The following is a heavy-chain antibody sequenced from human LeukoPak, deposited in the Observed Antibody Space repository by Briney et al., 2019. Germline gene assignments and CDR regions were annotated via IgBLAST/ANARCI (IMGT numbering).Heavy chain of an antibody. J-gene: IGHJ4*02. CDR3: ARGRPPHDYGTLFDY. V-gene: IGHV4-59*01. CDR1: GGAITGYY. Sequence: SETLSLTCTVSGGAITGYYWSWIRQPPRKGLEWIGDIYYSGSTNYNPSLKSRVTMSVETSKKQFSLKLSSVTAADTAVYYCARGRPPHDYGTLFDYWGQGTLVTVSS. CDR2: IYYSGST. D-gene: IGHD4-17*01.